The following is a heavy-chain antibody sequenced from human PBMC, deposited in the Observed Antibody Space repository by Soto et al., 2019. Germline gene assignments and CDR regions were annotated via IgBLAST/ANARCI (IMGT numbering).Heavy chain of an antibody. V-gene: IGHV4-31*03. D-gene: IGHD4-17*01. Sequence: PSETLSLTCIVSGDSVSSFGSYWTWIRQRPGKGLEWIGYIYYSELTDYHPSLKSRVAISLDTSKHQFSLQLTSVTVADPAVYYWAKEGDYDDHSFDRWGQGTLVTVSA. J-gene: IGHJ4*02. CDR3: AKEGDYDDHSFDR. CDR2: IYYSELT. CDR1: GDSVSSFGSY.